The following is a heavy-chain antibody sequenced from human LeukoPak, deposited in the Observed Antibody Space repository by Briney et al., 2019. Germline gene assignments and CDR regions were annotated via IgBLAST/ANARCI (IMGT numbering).Heavy chain of an antibody. J-gene: IGHJ4*02. V-gene: IGHV3-72*01. Sequence: TGGSLRLSCAASGFTFSDHYMDWVRQAPGKGLEWVGRSRNKANSYTTDYAASVKGRFTISRDDSKNSLDLQMNSLKTEDTAVYYCARAYTSGWYSPGYWGQGTLVTVSS. D-gene: IGHD6-19*01. CDR1: GFTFSDHY. CDR3: ARAYTSGWYSPGY. CDR2: SRNKANSYTT.